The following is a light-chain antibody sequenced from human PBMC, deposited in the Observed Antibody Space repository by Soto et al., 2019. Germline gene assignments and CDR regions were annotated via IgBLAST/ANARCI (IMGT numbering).Light chain of an antibody. J-gene: IGKJ1*01. CDR2: EAS. CDR3: QQYYYWWT. V-gene: IGKV3-15*01. Sequence: EIVITQSPATLSVSPGERATLSCRASESISSHLAWYQQKPGQAPRLLIYEASTRATGISARFSGSGSRTEFTLTISSLQSEDFAVYYCQQYYYWWTFGQGTRVEIK. CDR1: ESISSH.